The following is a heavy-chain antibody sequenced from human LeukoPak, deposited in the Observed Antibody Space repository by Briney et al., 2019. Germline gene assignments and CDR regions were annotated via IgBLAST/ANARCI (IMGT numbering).Heavy chain of an antibody. J-gene: IGHJ6*02. V-gene: IGHV3-11*06. CDR3: ARGNYYYGMDV. CDR2: ISSSSSYT. Sequence: GGSLRLSCAASGFTFSDYYMSWIRQAPGKGLEWVSYISSSSSYTNYADSVKGRFTISRDNSKNTLYLQMNSLRAEDTAVYYCARGNYYYGMDVWGQGTTATVSS. CDR1: GFTFSDYY.